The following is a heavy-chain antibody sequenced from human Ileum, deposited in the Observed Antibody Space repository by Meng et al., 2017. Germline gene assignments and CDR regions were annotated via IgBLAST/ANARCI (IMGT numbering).Heavy chain of an antibody. Sequence: HVRRQQWGAGLLEPSETLSLSGAVYGGFFSGYYWSWIRQHPGKGLEWIGEINHSGSTNYNPSLKSRVTISVDTSKNQFSLKLSSVTAADTAVYYCARTSGWFYYWGQGTLVTVSS. J-gene: IGHJ4*02. D-gene: IGHD6-19*01. CDR2: INHSGST. CDR3: ARTSGWFYY. CDR1: GGFFSGYY. V-gene: IGHV4-34*01.